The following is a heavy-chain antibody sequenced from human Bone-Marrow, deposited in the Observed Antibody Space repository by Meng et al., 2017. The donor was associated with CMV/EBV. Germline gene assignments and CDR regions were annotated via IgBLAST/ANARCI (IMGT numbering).Heavy chain of an antibody. CDR2: IYYSGST. CDR3: ARVGATNYYYGMDV. J-gene: IGHJ6*02. Sequence: SETLSLTCAVYGGSFSGYYWSWIRQPPGKGLEWIGSIYYSGSTYYNPSLKSRVTISVDTSKNQFSLKLSSVTAADTAVYYCARVGATNYYYGMDVWGQGTTVTASS. D-gene: IGHD1-26*01. V-gene: IGHV4-34*01. CDR1: GGSFSGYY.